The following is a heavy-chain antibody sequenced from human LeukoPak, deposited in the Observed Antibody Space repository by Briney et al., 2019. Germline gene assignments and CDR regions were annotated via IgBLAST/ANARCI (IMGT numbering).Heavy chain of an antibody. J-gene: IGHJ5*02. D-gene: IGHD3-22*01. Sequence: SETLSLTCTVSGDSISSYYWSWIRQPPGKGLEWIGYIYTSESTNYNPSLNSRVTISIDTSKNQFSLNLRSVTAADTAVYYCARLSSGQFNWFDPWGQGTLVTASS. CDR2: IYTSEST. CDR3: ARLSSGQFNWFDP. V-gene: IGHV4-4*09. CDR1: GDSISSYY.